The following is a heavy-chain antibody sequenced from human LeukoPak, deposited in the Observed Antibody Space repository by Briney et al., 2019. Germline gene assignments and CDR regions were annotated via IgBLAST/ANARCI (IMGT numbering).Heavy chain of an antibody. D-gene: IGHD4-23*01. J-gene: IGHJ4*02. CDR2: MNPNSGNT. CDR1: GYTFTSYD. V-gene: IGHV1-8*01. CDR3: ATGLMTTVVTAGYDY. Sequence: AASVKVSCKASGYTFTSYDINWVRQATGQGLEWMGWMNPNSGNTGYAQKFQGRVTMTEDTSTDTAYMELSSLRSEDTAVYYCATGLMTTVVTAGYDYWGQGTLVTVSS.